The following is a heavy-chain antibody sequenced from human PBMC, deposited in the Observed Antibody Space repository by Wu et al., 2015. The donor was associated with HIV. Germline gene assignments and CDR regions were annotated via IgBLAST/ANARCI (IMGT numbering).Heavy chain of an antibody. CDR2: IIPIFGTA. J-gene: IGHJ5*02. CDR1: GGTFSSYA. D-gene: IGHD2-15*01. Sequence: QVQLVQSGAEVKKPGASVKVSCKASGGTFSSYAISWVRQAPGQGLEWMGRIIPIFGTANYAQKFQGRVTITADESTSTAYMELSSLRSEDTAVYYCARDCSGGSCYRGQYNWFDPWGQGTWSPS. V-gene: IGHV1-69*18. CDR3: ARDCSGGSCYRGQYNWFDP.